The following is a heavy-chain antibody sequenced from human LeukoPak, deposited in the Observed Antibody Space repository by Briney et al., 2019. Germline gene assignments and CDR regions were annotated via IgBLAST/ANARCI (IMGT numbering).Heavy chain of an antibody. J-gene: IGHJ4*02. V-gene: IGHV3-11*06. CDR1: GFTFSDYY. CDR3: ARERCSSTSCYGFDY. Sequence: GGSLRLSCAASGFTFSDYYMSWIRQPPGKGLEWVSYISTTGTYTNYADSVKGRFTISRDNAKNSLYLQMNSLRAEDTAVYYCARERCSSTSCYGFDYWGQGTLVTVSS. CDR2: ISTTGTYT. D-gene: IGHD2-2*01.